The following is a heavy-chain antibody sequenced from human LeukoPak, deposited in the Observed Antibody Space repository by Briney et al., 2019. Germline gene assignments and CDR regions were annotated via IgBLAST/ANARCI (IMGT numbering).Heavy chain of an antibody. V-gene: IGHV1-18*01. J-gene: IGHJ4*02. D-gene: IGHD5-24*01. CDR3: ARSNTEMATTPLDY. Sequence: ASVKVSCKASGYTFTSYGISWVRQAPGQGLEWMGWISAYNGNTNYAQKFQGRVTMTRDTSTSTVYMELSSLRSEDTAVYYCARSNTEMATTPLDYWGQGTLVTVSS. CDR1: GYTFTSYG. CDR2: ISAYNGNT.